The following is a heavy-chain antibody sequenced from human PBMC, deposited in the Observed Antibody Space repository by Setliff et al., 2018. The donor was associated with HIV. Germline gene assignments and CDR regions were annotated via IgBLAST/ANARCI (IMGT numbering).Heavy chain of an antibody. Sequence: GGSLRLSCAASGFTFSSYWMHWVRQAPGKGLVWVSRINTDGSSTSYADSVKGRFTISRDNAKNSLYLQMNSLRAEDTAVYYCARASYYYDSSGWVDYWGQGTLVTVSS. D-gene: IGHD3-22*01. J-gene: IGHJ4*02. V-gene: IGHV3-74*01. CDR1: GFTFSSYW. CDR3: ARASYYYDSSGWVDY. CDR2: INTDGSST.